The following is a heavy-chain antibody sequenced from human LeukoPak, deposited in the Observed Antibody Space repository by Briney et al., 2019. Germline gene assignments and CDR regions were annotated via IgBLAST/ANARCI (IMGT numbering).Heavy chain of an antibody. CDR1: GYTFTSYY. J-gene: IGHJ4*02. CDR3: ARGPVGTYYYDSSGYYYPSPYFDY. V-gene: IGHV1-46*01. CDR2: INPSGGST. D-gene: IGHD3-22*01. Sequence: ASVKVSCKASGYTFTSYYMHWVRQAPGQGLERMGIINPSGGSTSYAQKFQGRVTMTRDTSTSTVYMELSSLRSEDTAVYYCARGPVGTYYYDSSGYYYPSPYFDYWGQGTLVTVSS.